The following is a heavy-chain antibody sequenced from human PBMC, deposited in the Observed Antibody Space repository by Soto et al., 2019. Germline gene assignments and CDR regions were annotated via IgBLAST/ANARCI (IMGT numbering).Heavy chain of an antibody. D-gene: IGHD4-4*01. J-gene: IGHJ4*02. CDR3: ARVGGYSKPDY. CDR1: GGSISSYY. Sequence: SETLSLTCTVSGGSISSYYWSWIRQPPGKGLEWIGYIYYSGSTNYNPSLKSRVTISVDTSKNQFSLKLSSVTAADTAVYYCARVGGYSKPDYWGQGTLVTVSS. V-gene: IGHV4-59*01. CDR2: IYYSGST.